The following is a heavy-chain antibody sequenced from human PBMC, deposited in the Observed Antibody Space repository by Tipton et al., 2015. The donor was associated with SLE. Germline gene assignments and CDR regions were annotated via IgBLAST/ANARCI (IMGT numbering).Heavy chain of an antibody. D-gene: IGHD5-18*01. J-gene: IGHJ4*02. CDR1: GGSIRSSSYY. V-gene: IGHV4-31*03. Sequence: TLSLTCTVSGGSIRSSSYYWSWIRQPAGKGLEWIGYIYDSASAYYSPSLKSRVTMSIDTSKNQFSLKLTSVTAADSAVYYCARGDSYGYGNFDSWGQGTLVTVSS. CDR3: ARGDSYGYGNFDS. CDR2: IYDSASA.